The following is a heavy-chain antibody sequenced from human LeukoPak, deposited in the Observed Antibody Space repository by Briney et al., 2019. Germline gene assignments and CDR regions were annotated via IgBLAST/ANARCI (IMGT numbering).Heavy chain of an antibody. Sequence: GASVKVLCRASGYTFTSYGISWVRQAPGQGLEWMGWISAYNGNTNYAQKLQGRVTRTTDTSTSTAYMELRSLRSDDTAVYYCARDVRYCSSTSCYRPYYMDVWGKGTTVTVSS. D-gene: IGHD2-2*01. CDR3: ARDVRYCSSTSCYRPYYMDV. CDR2: ISAYNGNT. V-gene: IGHV1-18*01. J-gene: IGHJ6*03. CDR1: GYTFTSYG.